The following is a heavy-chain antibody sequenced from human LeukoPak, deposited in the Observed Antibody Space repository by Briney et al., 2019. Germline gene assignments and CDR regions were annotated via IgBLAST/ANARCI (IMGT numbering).Heavy chain of an antibody. CDR3: VKDDFYDATEA. D-gene: IGHD3-22*01. CDR2: IRYDGSNQ. J-gene: IGHJ5*02. V-gene: IGHV3-30*02. Sequence: GGSLRLSCAASGFTFSSFGMHWVRQAPGKGLELVAFIRYDGSNQYYEDSVKGRFTISRDSSKNKVYLEMSRLRPEDSALYYCVKDDFYDATEAWGRGTLVTVSS. CDR1: GFTFSSFG.